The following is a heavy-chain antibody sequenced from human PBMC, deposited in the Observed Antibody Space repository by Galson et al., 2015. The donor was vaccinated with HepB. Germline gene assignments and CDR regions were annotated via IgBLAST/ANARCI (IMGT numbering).Heavy chain of an antibody. CDR2: LHSDGSP. V-gene: IGHV3-66*01. CDR1: GFSVSRNY. J-gene: IGHJ3*02. CDR3: ASPFGIAVSTVLDAFDM. D-gene: IGHD6-19*01. Sequence: SLRLSCAASGFSVSRNYMHWVRQAPGKGLEWVSLLHSDGSPSYADSVKGRITITRDNSKNTRYLHMNSLRPEDTAVYYCASPFGIAVSTVLDAFDMWGQGTMVTVSS.